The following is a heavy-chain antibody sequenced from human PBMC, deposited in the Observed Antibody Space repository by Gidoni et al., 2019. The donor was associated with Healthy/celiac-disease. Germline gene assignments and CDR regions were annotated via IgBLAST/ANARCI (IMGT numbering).Heavy chain of an antibody. Sequence: QVQLVESGGGVVQPGRSLRLSCAASGFTFSSYGMHWVRQAPGQGLEWVAVISYDGSNKYYADSVKGRFTISRDNSKNTLYLQMNSLRAEDTAAYYCAKDGGGRYCSSTSCYDEGRYYYYGMDVWGQGTTVTVSS. J-gene: IGHJ6*02. V-gene: IGHV3-30*18. CDR2: ISYDGSNK. CDR3: AKDGGGRYCSSTSCYDEGRYYYYGMDV. CDR1: GFTFSSYG. D-gene: IGHD2-2*01.